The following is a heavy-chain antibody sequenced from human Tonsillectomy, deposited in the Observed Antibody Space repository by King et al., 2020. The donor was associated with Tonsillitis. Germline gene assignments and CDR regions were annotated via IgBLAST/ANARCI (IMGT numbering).Heavy chain of an antibody. V-gene: IGHV4-30-4*01. CDR3: VRDIWASGSDWFVEDALNV. CDR2: IYDSGNT. Sequence: VQLQESGPGRVKPSQTLSLTCTVSGGSISSGDYYWSWIRQSPGKGLDWIGYIYDSGNTYYKPSFRSRVTMSLDTSKNQFSLNLTSVTAADTAVYYCVRDIWASGSDWFVEDALNVWGQGTLVTVSS. D-gene: IGHD6-19*01. CDR1: GGSISSGDYY. J-gene: IGHJ3*01.